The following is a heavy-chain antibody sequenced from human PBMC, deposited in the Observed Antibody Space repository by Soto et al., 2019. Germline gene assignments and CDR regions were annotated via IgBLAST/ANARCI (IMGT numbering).Heavy chain of an antibody. CDR1: GYTFTSYG. CDR3: ARDGYCSSTSCSWDHYYYYMDV. J-gene: IGHJ6*03. CDR2: ISAYNGNT. V-gene: IGHV1-18*01. Sequence: QVQLVQSGAEVKKPGASVKVSCKASGYTFTSYGISWVRQAPGQGLEWMGWISAYNGNTNYAQKLQGRVTMTTDTSTSTAYMELRSLRSDDTAVYYCARDGYCSSTSCSWDHYYYYMDVWGKGTTVTVSS. D-gene: IGHD2-2*01.